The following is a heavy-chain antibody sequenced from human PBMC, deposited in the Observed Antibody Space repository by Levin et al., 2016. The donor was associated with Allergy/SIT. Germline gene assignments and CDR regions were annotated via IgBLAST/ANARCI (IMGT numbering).Heavy chain of an antibody. D-gene: IGHD2-21*02. CDR3: ARVVTGIPYFDS. CDR2: IYPDDSDT. Sequence: VRQMLGKGLEWMGIIYPDDSDTRYSPSFQGQVTISADNSISTAYLQWRSLKASDTAMYYCARVVTGIPYFDSWGQGTLVTVSS. V-gene: IGHV5-51*01. J-gene: IGHJ4*02.